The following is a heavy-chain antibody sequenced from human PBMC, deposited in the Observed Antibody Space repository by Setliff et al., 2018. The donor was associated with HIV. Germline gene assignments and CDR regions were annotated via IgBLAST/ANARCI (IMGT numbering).Heavy chain of an antibody. D-gene: IGHD3-22*01. V-gene: IGHV4-4*02. J-gene: IGHJ6*03. CDR2: IYHSGST. CDR1: GGSISSSNW. Sequence: SETLSLTCAVSGGSISSSNWWSWVRQPPGKGLEWIGEIYHSGSTNYNPSLKSRVTISVDKSKNQFSLKLSSVTAADTAVYYCARRRSPPSGFYSKYYMDVWGEGTTVTVSS. CDR3: ARRRSPPSGFYSKYYMDV.